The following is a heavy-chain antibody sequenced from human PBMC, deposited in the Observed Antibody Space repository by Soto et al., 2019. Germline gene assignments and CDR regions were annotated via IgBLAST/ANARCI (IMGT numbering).Heavy chain of an antibody. CDR3: ARGRIVASIHDAFEI. CDR1: GYDFTSYG. CDR2: ISAYNGKR. V-gene: IGHV1-18*01. J-gene: IGHJ3*02. Sequence: QGQLLQSGDEVKKPGASVRVSCRASGYDFTSYGISWVRQAPGQGLEWVSWISAYNGKRDTAQKFQGRVTMTLDTYKDTAHMELGDLTSADTAVYYCARGRIVASIHDAFEIWGQGTMVAVSS. D-gene: IGHD2-21*01.